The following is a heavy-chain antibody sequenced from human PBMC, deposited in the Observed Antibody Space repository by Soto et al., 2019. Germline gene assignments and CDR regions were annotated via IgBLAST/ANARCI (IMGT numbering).Heavy chain of an antibody. Sequence: EVQLVESGGGLVQPGGSLRLSCAASGFTFGSHWMHWVRQAPGKGLVWVSRINSDGSSTTYADSVKGRFTISRDDAKSTWNLQMNSLRAEDTAVNCCARGLGEWGRATVIWGHGTLVTGSS. V-gene: IGHV3-74*01. CDR2: INSDGSST. CDR3: ARGLGEWGRATVI. J-gene: IGHJ3*02. D-gene: IGHD3-16*01. CDR1: GFTFGSHW.